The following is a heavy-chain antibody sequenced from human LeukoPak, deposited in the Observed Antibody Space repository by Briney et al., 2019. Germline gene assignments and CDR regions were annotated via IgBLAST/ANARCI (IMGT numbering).Heavy chain of an antibody. CDR3: VRDLDWGAFDV. D-gene: IGHD3/OR15-3a*01. V-gene: IGHV3-23*01. Sequence: PGGSLRLSCAASGFTFDDYGMNWIRQAPGKGLEWVSGISPSGDITYYADSVMGRFTISRDNRKSTVSLQMNSLRAEDTALYYCVRDLDWGAFDVWGQGRMVTVSS. J-gene: IGHJ3*01. CDR1: GFTFDDYG. CDR2: ISPSGDIT.